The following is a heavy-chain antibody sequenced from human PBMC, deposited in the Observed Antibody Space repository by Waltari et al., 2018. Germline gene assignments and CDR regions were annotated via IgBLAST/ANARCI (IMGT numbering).Heavy chain of an antibody. Sequence: EVQLVESGGGVVRPGGSLRLSCAASGFTFDDYGMSWVRQAPGKGLEWVSGINWNGGSTGYADSVKGRFTISRDNAKNSLYLQMNSLRAEDTALYYCAKKGSIAARNYYYYYYMDVWGKGTTVTVSS. CDR3: AKKGSIAARNYYYYYYMDV. CDR2: INWNGGST. CDR1: GFTFDDYG. D-gene: IGHD6-6*01. V-gene: IGHV3-20*04. J-gene: IGHJ6*03.